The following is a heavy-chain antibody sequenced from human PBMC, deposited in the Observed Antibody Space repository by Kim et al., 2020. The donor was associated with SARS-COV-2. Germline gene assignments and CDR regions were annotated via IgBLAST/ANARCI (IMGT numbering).Heavy chain of an antibody. CDR3: ARHPPPEWELNGVYFDY. V-gene: IGHV4-39*01. J-gene: IGHJ4*02. Sequence: SETLSLTCTVSGGSISSSSYYWGWIRQPPGKGLEWIGSIYYSGSTYYNPSLKSRVTISVDTSKNQFSLKLSSVTAADTAVYYCARHPPPEWELNGVYFDYWGQGTLVTVSS. CDR1: GGSISSSSYY. CDR2: IYYSGST. D-gene: IGHD1-26*01.